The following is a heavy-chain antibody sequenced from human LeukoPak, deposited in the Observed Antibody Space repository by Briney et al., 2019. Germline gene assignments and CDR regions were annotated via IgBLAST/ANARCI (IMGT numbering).Heavy chain of an antibody. CDR3: ARDTTVTIGPYYFDY. CDR1: GFTVSSNY. J-gene: IGHJ4*02. D-gene: IGHD4-17*01. Sequence: GGSLRLSCAASGFTVSSNYMNWVRQAPGKGLEWVSSISSSSTYIYYADSVKGRFTISRDNAKNSLYLQMNSLRAEDTAVYYCARDTTVTIGPYYFDYWGQGTLVTVSS. CDR2: ISSSSTYI. V-gene: IGHV3-21*01.